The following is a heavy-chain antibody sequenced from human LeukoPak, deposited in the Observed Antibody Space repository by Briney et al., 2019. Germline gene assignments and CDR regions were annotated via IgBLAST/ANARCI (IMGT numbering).Heavy chain of an antibody. V-gene: IGHV4-30-4*01. J-gene: IGHJ4*02. Sequence: SQTQCLTRTVPGDSISSGDYYCRSICQPPGKGLEWIGYIYYSGSTYDNPSIKSRPTISIDTSKTQFSLKLSSVTAADTAVYYCARDLGAVGSGSPFEVGYWGQGSLVTVSS. CDR1: GDSISSGDYY. CDR2: IYYSGST. CDR3: ARDLGAVGSGSPFEVGY. D-gene: IGHD3-10*01.